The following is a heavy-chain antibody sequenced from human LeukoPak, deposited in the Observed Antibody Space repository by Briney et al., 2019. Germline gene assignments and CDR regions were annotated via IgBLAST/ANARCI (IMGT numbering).Heavy chain of an antibody. CDR3: ARDREVKLSWYFQE. CDR1: GFTFSSYT. Sequence: GGSLRLSCAVSGFTFSSYTMHWVRQAPGKGLEWVAVMAYDGSNKYYRDSVKGRFTISKDFSKNTLYLQMNSLRTEDTAVYYCARDREVKLSWYFQEWGQGTLVTVSS. CDR2: MAYDGSNK. D-gene: IGHD1-26*01. V-gene: IGHV3-30-3*01. J-gene: IGHJ1*01.